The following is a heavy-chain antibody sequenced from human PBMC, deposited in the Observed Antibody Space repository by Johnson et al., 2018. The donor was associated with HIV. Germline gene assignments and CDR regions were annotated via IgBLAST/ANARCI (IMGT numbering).Heavy chain of an antibody. CDR3: ARGRASWELYDALEI. J-gene: IGHJ3*02. D-gene: IGHD1-26*01. CDR2: ILYDGSYE. Sequence: QVQLVESGGGVVQPGTSLRLSCAASGFTFSSYAMHWVRQAPGKGLAWVAVILYDGSYEYYADSVKGRFTISRDNSKNTLYLQMSSLRAGDTAVYYCARGRASWELYDALEIWDQGTMVIVSS. V-gene: IGHV3-30*04. CDR1: GFTFSSYA.